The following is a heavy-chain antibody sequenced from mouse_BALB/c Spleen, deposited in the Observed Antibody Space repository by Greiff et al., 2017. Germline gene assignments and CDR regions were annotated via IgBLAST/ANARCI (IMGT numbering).Heavy chain of an antibody. D-gene: IGHD2-4*01. CDR1: GFTFTDYY. Sequence: DVQLVESGGGLVQPGGSLRLSCATSGFTFTDYYMSWVRQPPGKALEWLGFIRNKANGYTTEYSASVKGRFTISRDNSQSILYLQMNTLRAEDSATYYCSRDDYDNAMDYWGQGTSVTVSS. J-gene: IGHJ4*01. V-gene: IGHV7-3*02. CDR2: IRNKANGYTT. CDR3: SRDDYDNAMDY.